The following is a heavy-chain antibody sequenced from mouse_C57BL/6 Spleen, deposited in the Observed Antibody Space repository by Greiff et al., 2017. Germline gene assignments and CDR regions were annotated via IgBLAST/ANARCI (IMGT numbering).Heavy chain of an antibody. CDR3: ARCYYSNPTGFAY. J-gene: IGHJ3*01. Sequence: QVQLKESGAELARPGASVKLSCKASGYTFTSYGISWVKQRTGQGLEWIGEIYPRSGNTYYNEKFKGKATLTADKSSSTAYMELRSLTSEDSAVYFCARCYYSNPTGFAYWGQGTLVTVSA. CDR2: IYPRSGNT. D-gene: IGHD2-5*01. V-gene: IGHV1-81*01. CDR1: GYTFTSYG.